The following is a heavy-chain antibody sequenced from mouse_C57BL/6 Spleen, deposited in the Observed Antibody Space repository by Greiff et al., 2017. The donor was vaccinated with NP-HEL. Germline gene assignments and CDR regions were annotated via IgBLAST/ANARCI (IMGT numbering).Heavy chain of an antibody. V-gene: IGHV3-6*01. J-gene: IGHJ3*01. CDR3: ARDLPSLRAY. Sequence: EVQLQESGPGLVKPSQSLSLTCSVTGYSITSGYYWNWIRQFPGNKLEWMGYISYDGSNNYNPSLQNRISITRDTSKNQFFLKLNSVTTEDTATYYCARDLPSLRAYWGQGTLVTVSA. CDR2: ISYDGSN. CDR1: GYSITSGYY. D-gene: IGHD1-2*01.